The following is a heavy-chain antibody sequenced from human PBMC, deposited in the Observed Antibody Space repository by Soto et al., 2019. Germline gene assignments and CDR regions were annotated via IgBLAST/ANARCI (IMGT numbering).Heavy chain of an antibody. CDR3: ATWRSSHWFDY. CDR1: GYIFSNSS. J-gene: IGHJ4*02. CDR2: IHSGDYDA. D-gene: IGHD2-2*01. Sequence: ESPKISITGSGYIFSNSSLGWVRQMPGKVLEWIGSIHSGDYDAIYSPSFQGQGTILVDKSISTTYLEWSSLKDTDTAFYYFATWRSSHWFDYWGQGNLATVSS. V-gene: IGHV5-51*01.